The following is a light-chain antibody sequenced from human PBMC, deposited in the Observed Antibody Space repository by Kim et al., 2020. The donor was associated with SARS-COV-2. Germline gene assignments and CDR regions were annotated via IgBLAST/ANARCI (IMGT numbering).Light chain of an antibody. CDR1: QSISSY. J-gene: IGKJ2*01. V-gene: IGKV1-39*01. Sequence: DIQMTQSPSSLSASVGDRVTITCRASQSISSYLNWYQQKPGKATKLLIYAASSLQSGVPSRFSGSGSGTDFTLTISSLQPEDFATYYCQQSYSTPLYTFGQGTKLEI. CDR2: AAS. CDR3: QQSYSTPLYT.